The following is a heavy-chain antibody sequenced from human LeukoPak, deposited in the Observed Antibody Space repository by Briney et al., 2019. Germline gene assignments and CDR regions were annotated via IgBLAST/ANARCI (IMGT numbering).Heavy chain of an antibody. V-gene: IGHV4-34*01. CDR2: INHSGST. D-gene: IGHD2-2*02. CDR3: AREGPLYCSSASCYTSEVDY. Sequence: SETLSLTCAVYGGSFSGYYWSWIRQPPGKGLEWIGEINHSGSTNYNPSLKSRVTISVDTSKNQFSLKLSSVTAADMAVYYCAREGPLYCSSASCYTSEVDYWGQGTLVTVSS. CDR1: GGSFSGYY. J-gene: IGHJ4*02.